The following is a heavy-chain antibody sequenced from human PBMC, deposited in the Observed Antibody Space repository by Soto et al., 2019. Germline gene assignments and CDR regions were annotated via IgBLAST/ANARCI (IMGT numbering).Heavy chain of an antibody. V-gene: IGHV5-51*01. J-gene: IGHJ4*02. CDR2: IYPGDSDI. CDR1: GYSFTTYW. CDR3: ARQELGVGPVY. D-gene: IGHD3-16*01. Sequence: GESLKISCKGSGYSFTTYWIGWVRQMPGKGLEWMGTIYPGDSDIRYSPSFQGQVTISADKSITTAYLQWSSLKASDTAMYYCARQELGVGPVYWGQGTVVTVSS.